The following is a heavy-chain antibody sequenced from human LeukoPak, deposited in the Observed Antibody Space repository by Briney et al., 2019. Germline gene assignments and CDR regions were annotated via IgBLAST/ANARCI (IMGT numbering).Heavy chain of an antibody. J-gene: IGHJ4*02. V-gene: IGHV4-59*03. CDR3: ALAPSSNAFDF. CDR1: GVSTSNFY. Sequence: WETLTLTCTVSGVSTSNFYWIWIRQSPGKGLEWIGNIYYSGSSVYNPSLKSRGTISIDTSRRQIFLNLNAVTAANTAVYFCALAPSSNAFDFWGPGTLVTVSS. CDR2: IYYSGSS.